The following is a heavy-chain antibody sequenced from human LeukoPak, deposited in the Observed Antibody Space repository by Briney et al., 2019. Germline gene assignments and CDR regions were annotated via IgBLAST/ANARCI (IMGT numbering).Heavy chain of an antibody. CDR2: INAGNGNT. Sequence: ASVKVSCKASGYTFTGYYMHWVRQAPGQRLEWMGWINAGNGNTKYSQKFQGRVTITRDTSASTAYMELSSLRSEDTAVYYCAAAIVATSGSFDYWGQGTLVTVSS. D-gene: IGHD5-12*01. V-gene: IGHV1-3*01. CDR3: AAAIVATSGSFDY. CDR1: GYTFTGYY. J-gene: IGHJ4*02.